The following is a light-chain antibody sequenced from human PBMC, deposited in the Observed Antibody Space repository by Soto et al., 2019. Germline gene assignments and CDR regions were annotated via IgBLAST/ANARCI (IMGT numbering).Light chain of an antibody. CDR1: QSVSTY. CDR2: DAS. J-gene: IGKJ1*01. CDR3: QQRSDWPWT. V-gene: IGKV3-11*01. Sequence: EIVFTQSPATLSFSPGDRATLSCRASQSVSTYVAWYRQRPGQAPRLLMFDASRRASGIPARLSGSGSGTDFTLTISSLEPEDFATYYCQQRSDWPWTFGQGTKVDIK.